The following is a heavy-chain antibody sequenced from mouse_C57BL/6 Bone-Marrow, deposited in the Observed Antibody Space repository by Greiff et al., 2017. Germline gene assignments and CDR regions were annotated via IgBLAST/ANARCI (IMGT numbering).Heavy chain of an antibody. V-gene: IGHV14-2*01. CDR3: ARRDGTYYFDY. CDR2: IDPEDGET. CDR1: GFNIKDYY. D-gene: IGHD2-3*01. Sequence: VHVKQSGAELVKPGASVKLSCTASGFNIKDYYMHWVKQRTEQGLEWIGRIDPEDGETKYAPKFQGKATITADTSSNTAYLQLSSLTFEDPAVYYCARRDGTYYFDYWGQGTTLTVSS. J-gene: IGHJ2*01.